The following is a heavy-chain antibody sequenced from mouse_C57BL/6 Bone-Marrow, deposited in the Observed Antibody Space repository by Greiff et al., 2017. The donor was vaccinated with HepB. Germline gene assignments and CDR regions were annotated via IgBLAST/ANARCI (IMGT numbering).Heavy chain of an antibody. CDR3: ARCPFYYYGSGCGFDY. D-gene: IGHD1-1*01. V-gene: IGHV1-19*01. Sequence: EVQLQQSGPVLVKPGASVKMSCKASGYTFTDYYMNWVKQSPGKSLEWIGVINPYNGGTSYNQKFKGKATLTVDKSSSTAYMELNSLTSEDSAVYYCARCPFYYYGSGCGFDYGGQGTTLTVS. CDR2: INPYNGGT. CDR1: GYTFTDYY. J-gene: IGHJ2*01.